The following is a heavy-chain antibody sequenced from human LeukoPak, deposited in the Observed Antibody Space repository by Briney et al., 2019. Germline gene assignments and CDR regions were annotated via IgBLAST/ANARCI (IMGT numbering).Heavy chain of an antibody. Sequence: GGSLRLSCAASGFTFSSYAMHWVRQAPGKGLEWVAVISYDGSNKYYADSVKGRFTISRDNSKNTLYLQMNSLRAEDTAVYYCARATLSSSWSDDYWGQGTLVTVSS. D-gene: IGHD6-13*01. CDR1: GFTFSSYA. J-gene: IGHJ4*02. CDR2: ISYDGSNK. CDR3: ARATLSSSWSDDY. V-gene: IGHV3-30-3*01.